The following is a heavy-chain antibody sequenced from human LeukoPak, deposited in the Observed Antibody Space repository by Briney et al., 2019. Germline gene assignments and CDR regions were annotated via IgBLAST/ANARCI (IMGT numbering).Heavy chain of an antibody. J-gene: IGHJ3*02. V-gene: IGHV5-51*01. D-gene: IGHD2-2*01. Sequence: GESLKISCKASGYSFTSYWIGWVRQMPGKGLEWMGIIYPGDSDTRYSPSFQGQVTISADKSISTAYLQWSSLKASDTAMYYCARPGYCSSTSCTTDENDAFDIWGQGTMVTVSS. CDR2: IYPGDSDT. CDR1: GYSFTSYW. CDR3: ARPGYCSSTSCTTDENDAFDI.